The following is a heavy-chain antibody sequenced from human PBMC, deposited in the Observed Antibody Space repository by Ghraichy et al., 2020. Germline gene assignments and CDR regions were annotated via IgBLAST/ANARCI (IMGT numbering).Heavy chain of an antibody. CDR1: GFTFSSYA. V-gene: IGHV3-30-3*01. Sequence: GGSLRLSCAASGFTFSSYAMHWVRQAPGKGPEWVAVMSKDGSSEYYADSVKGRFTILRDNSKNTLYLQMNSLRIEDTAVYYCARDGRGCNWSDGCYFDYWGQGTLVTVSS. D-gene: IGHD1-20*01. J-gene: IGHJ4*02. CDR3: ARDGRGCNWSDGCYFDY. CDR2: MSKDGSSE.